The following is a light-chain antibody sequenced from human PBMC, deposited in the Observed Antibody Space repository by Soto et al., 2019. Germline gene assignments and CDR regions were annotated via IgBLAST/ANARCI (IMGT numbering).Light chain of an antibody. J-gene: IGKJ2*01. CDR2: NAS. CDR1: QSVKSR. CDR3: QQHDSLPYT. Sequence: EIVLTQSPGTLSLSPGERATLSCRASQSVKSRLAWHQQKPGQAPRLLIYNASTRVSGIPDRFSGSGSGTDFTLTISRLEPEDFAVYYCQQHDSLPYTFGQGTKLEI. V-gene: IGKV3-20*01.